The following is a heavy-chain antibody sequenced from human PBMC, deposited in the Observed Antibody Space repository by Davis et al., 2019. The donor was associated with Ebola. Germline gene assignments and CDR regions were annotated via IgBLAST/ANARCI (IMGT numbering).Heavy chain of an antibody. V-gene: IGHV1-18*01. Sequence: ASVKVSCKASGGTFSSYAISWVRQAPGQGLEWMGWISAYNGNTNYAQKLQGRVTMTTDTSTSTAYMELRSLRSDDTAVYYCARVVGCSGGSCYWGVDYWGQGTLVTVSS. J-gene: IGHJ4*02. CDR3: ARVVGCSGGSCYWGVDY. CDR1: GGTFSSYA. CDR2: ISAYNGNT. D-gene: IGHD2-15*01.